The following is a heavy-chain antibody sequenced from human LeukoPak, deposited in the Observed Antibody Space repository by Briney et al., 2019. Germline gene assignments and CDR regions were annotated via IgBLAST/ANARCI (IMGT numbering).Heavy chain of an antibody. CDR1: GFTFSSYA. J-gene: IGHJ6*03. V-gene: IGHV3-30-3*01. Sequence: SGGSLRLSCAASGFTFSSYAMHWVRQAPGKGPEWVAVISYDGSNKYYADSVKGRFTISRDNSKNTLYLQMNSLRAEDTAVYYCARDPQGSYYYMDVWGKGTTVTVSS. CDR3: ARDPQGSYYYMDV. CDR2: ISYDGSNK.